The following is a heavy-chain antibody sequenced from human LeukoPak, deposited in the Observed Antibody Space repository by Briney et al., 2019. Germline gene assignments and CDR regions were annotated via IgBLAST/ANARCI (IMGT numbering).Heavy chain of an antibody. J-gene: IGHJ3*02. D-gene: IGHD4-17*01. CDR1: GYTLTELS. CDR3: ATAHGDSVVNAFDI. CDR2: FEPEDGET. Sequence: GASVKVSCKVSGYTLTELSMHWVRQAPGKGLEWMGGFEPEDGETIYAQKFQGRVTMTEDTSTDTAYMELSSLRSEDTAVYYCATAHGDSVVNAFDIWGQGTMVTVSS. V-gene: IGHV1-24*01.